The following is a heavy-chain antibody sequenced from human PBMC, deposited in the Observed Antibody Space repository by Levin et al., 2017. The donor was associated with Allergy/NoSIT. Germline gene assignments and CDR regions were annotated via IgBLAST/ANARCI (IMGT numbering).Heavy chain of an antibody. CDR2: INPSGGST. Sequence: ASVKVSCKASGYTFTSYYMHWVRQAPGQGLEWMGIINPSGGSTSYAQKFQGRVTMTRGTSTSTVYMELSSLRSEDTAVYYCARGGPITVTTFSWPSTLGHYYYYMDVWGKGTTVTVSS. J-gene: IGHJ6*03. CDR3: ARGGPITVTTFSWPSTLGHYYYYMDV. CDR1: GYTFTSYY. D-gene: IGHD4-17*01. V-gene: IGHV1-46*01.